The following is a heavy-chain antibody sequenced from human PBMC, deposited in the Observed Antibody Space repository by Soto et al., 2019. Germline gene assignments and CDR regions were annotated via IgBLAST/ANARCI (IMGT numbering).Heavy chain of an antibody. J-gene: IGHJ4*02. CDR1: GFTFSGSA. CDR3: RRLWAGGDDRDSPPYYLDS. D-gene: IGHD3-16*01. Sequence: EVQLVESGGGLVQPGGSVIISCAASGFTFSGSAIHWVRQASGKGLEWLGRIKTRSYNYATAYTASLKGRFTISRDDSKTTVYLTMTSLKPGDTALYFCRRLWAGGDDRDSPPYYLDSWGQGTMVTVSS. V-gene: IGHV3-73*02. CDR2: IKTRSYNYAT.